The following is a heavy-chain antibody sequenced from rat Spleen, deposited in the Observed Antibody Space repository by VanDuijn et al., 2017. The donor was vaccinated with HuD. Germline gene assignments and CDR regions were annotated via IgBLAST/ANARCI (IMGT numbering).Heavy chain of an antibody. J-gene: IGHJ3*01. CDR2: ISYDGTAT. CDR3: ATGPRILRLDWFAY. V-gene: IGHV5S10*01. D-gene: IGHD1-6*01. CDR1: GFTFSDYY. Sequence: EVQLVESGGGLVQPGNSLKLSCAASGFTFSDYYMAWVRQAPTRGLEWVASISYDGTATYYRDSVKGRFTLSRDNAKSTLYLQMDSLRAEDTATYYCATGPRILRLDWFAYWGQGTLVTVSS.